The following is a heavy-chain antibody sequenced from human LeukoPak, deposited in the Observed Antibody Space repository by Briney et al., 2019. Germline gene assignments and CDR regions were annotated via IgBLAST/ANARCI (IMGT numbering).Heavy chain of an antibody. V-gene: IGHV1-69*02. CDR3: ARVGVPPPYGGPRSSFDY. CDR2: IIPILGIA. Sequence: ASVKVSCKASGGTFSSFSINWVRQAPGQGLEWMGRIIPILGIANYAQKFQGRVTITADKSTSTAYMELSSLRAEDTAVYYCARVGVPPPYGGPRSSFDYWGQGTLVTVSS. J-gene: IGHJ4*02. CDR1: GGTFSSFS. D-gene: IGHD4-23*01.